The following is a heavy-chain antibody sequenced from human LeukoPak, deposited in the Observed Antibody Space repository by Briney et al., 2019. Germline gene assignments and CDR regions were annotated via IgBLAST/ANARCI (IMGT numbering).Heavy chain of an antibody. D-gene: IGHD3-22*01. J-gene: IGHJ4*02. CDR3: ARAPERTVISYFDY. Sequence: SVKVSCKASGGTFSSYTISWVRQAPGQGLEWMGRIIPILGIASYAQKFQGRVTMTRDTSTSTVYMELSSLRSEDTAVYYCARAPERTVISYFDYWGQGTLVTVSS. CDR1: GGTFSSYT. CDR2: IIPILGIA. V-gene: IGHV1-69*02.